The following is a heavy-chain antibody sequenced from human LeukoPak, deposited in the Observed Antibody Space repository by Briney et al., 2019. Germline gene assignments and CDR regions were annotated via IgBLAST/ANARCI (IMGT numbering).Heavy chain of an antibody. CDR3: ARGADGVSSNSRGWFDP. D-gene: IGHD2-15*01. V-gene: IGHV3-30*04. J-gene: IGHJ5*02. CDR1: GFTFSSYV. CDR2: ISYDGSNE. Sequence: GGSLRLSCAASGFTFSSYVMHWVRQAPGKGLEWVAIISYDGSNEYYADSVKGRFTISRDNARNSLYLQMNTLRAEDTAVYSCARGADGVSSNSRGWFDPWGQGTRVTVSS.